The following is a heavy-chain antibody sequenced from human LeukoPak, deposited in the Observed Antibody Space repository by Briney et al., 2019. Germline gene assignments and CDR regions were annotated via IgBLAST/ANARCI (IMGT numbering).Heavy chain of an antibody. CDR2: IYPGDSDT. CDR3: ARIEPSIAVAAYFDY. V-gene: IGHV5-51*01. CDR1: GYSFTSYW. J-gene: IGHJ4*02. Sequence: GESLKISCKGSGYSFTSYWIGWVRQMPGKGLEWMGIIYPGDSDTRYSPSFQGQVTISADKSISTAYLQWSSLKASDTAMYYCARIEPSIAVAAYFDYWGQGTLVTVSS. D-gene: IGHD6-19*01.